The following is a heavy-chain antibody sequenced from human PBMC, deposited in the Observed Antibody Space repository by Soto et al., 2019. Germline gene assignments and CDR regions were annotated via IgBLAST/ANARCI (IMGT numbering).Heavy chain of an antibody. Sequence: QVQLVESGGGVVQPGRSLRLSCAASGFTFSSYGMHWVRQAXXKGLEWVAVISYDGSNKYYADSVKGRFTISRDNSKXXXXXXXXXXXXXXXXXXXXXKXXLTVFDYWGQGTLVTVSS. V-gene: IGHV3-30*03. J-gene: IGHJ4*02. CDR1: GFTFSSYG. CDR2: ISYDGSNK. CDR3: XKXXLTVFDY.